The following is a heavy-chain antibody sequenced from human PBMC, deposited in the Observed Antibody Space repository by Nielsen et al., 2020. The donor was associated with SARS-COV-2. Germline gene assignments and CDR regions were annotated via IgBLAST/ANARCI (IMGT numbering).Heavy chain of an antibody. J-gene: IGHJ6*02. Sequence: SLKISCAASGFTFDDYAMHWVRQAPGKGLEWVSGISWNSGSIGYADSVKGRFTISRDNAKNSLYLQMNSLRAEDTALYYCAKDPGSSWHRNGMDVWGQGTTVTVSS. D-gene: IGHD6-13*01. V-gene: IGHV3-9*01. CDR3: AKDPGSSWHRNGMDV. CDR2: ISWNSGSI. CDR1: GFTFDDYA.